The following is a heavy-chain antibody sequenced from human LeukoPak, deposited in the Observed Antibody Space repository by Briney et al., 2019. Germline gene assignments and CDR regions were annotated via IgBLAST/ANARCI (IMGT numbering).Heavy chain of an antibody. D-gene: IGHD3-22*01. Sequence: SETLSLTCTVSGVSISSGGYCWSWIRQHPGKGLEWIGYIYYRGNTYYNPSHKSRVTMSVGTSKNRFSLKLSSVTAADTAVYFCARGGNSAYYPFDFWGQGTLVTVSS. J-gene: IGHJ4*02. CDR3: ARGGNSAYYPFDF. CDR1: GVSISSGGYC. CDR2: IYYRGNT. V-gene: IGHV4-31*03.